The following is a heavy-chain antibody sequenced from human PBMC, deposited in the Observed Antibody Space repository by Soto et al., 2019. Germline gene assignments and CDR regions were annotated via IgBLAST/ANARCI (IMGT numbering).Heavy chain of an antibody. CDR1: GGSISSSSYY. CDR2: IYYSGST. CDR3: ARQGAGYCSGGAWCYYYGMDV. J-gene: IGHJ6*02. Sequence: ETLSLTCTVSGGSISSSSYYWGWIRQPPGKGLEWIGSIYYSGSTYYNPSLKSRVTISVDTSKNQFSLKLSSVTAADTAVYYCARQGAGYCSGGAWCYYYGMDVWGQGTTVTVSS. V-gene: IGHV4-39*01. D-gene: IGHD2-15*01.